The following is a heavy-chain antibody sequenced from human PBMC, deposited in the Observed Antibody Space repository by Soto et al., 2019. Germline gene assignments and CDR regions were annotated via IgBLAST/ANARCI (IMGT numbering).Heavy chain of an antibody. CDR2: IYYSGST. Sequence: PSETLSLTCTVSGGSISSGGYYRSWIRQHPGKGLEWIGYIYYSGSTYYNPSLKSRVTISVDTSKNQFSLKLSSVTAADTAVYYCARDPVGITMVRGVISWGQGTLVTVSS. D-gene: IGHD3-10*01. V-gene: IGHV4-31*03. CDR1: GGSISSGGYY. J-gene: IGHJ4*02. CDR3: ARDPVGITMVRGVIS.